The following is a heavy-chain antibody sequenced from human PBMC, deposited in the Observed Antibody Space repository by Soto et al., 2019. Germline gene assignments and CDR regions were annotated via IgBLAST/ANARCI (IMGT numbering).Heavy chain of an antibody. Sequence: SETLSLTCTVSGGSISSSSYYWGWIRQPPGKGLEWIGSIYYSGSTYYNPSLKSRVTISVDTSKNQFSLRLSSVTAADTAVYYCARHGDYYYYMDVWGKGTTVTVSS. CDR2: IYYSGST. V-gene: IGHV4-39*01. J-gene: IGHJ6*03. CDR3: ARHGDYYYYMDV. CDR1: GGSISSSSYY.